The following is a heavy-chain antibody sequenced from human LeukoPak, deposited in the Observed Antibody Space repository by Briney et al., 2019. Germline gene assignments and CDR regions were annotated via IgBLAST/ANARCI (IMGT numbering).Heavy chain of an antibody. CDR1: GGSISSYY. CDR3: ARGRIAVANKYYFDY. D-gene: IGHD6-19*01. CDR2: IYYSGST. V-gene: IGHV4-59*01. Sequence: SETLSLTCTVSGGSISSYYWSWIRQPPGTGLEWIGYIYYSGSTNYNPSLKSRVTISVDTSKNQFSLKLSSVTAADTAVYYCARGRIAVANKYYFDYWGQGTLVTVSS. J-gene: IGHJ4*02.